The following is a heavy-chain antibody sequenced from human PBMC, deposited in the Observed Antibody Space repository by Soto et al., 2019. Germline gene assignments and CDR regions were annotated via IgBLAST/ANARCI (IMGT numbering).Heavy chain of an antibody. J-gene: IGHJ6*02. CDR1: GGSISSGGYY. CDR3: ARESGTAVVFEGSGGMDV. V-gene: IGHV4-31*03. CDR2: IYYSGST. Sequence: SETLSLTCTVSGGSISSGGYYWSWIRQHPGKGLEWIGYIYYSGSTYYNPSLKSRVTISVDTSKNQFSLKLSSVTAADTAVYYCARESGTAVVFEGSGGMDVWGQGTTVTVS. D-gene: IGHD5-18*01.